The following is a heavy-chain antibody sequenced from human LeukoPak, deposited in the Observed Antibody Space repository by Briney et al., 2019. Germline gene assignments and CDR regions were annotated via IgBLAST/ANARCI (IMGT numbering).Heavy chain of an antibody. V-gene: IGHV4-59*01. J-gene: IGHJ3*02. CDR1: GGSISSYY. CDR3: ASDPGDPDAFDI. D-gene: IGHD4-17*01. Sequence: SETLSLTCTVSGGSISSYYWSWIRQPPGKGLEWIGYIYYSGSTNYNPSLKSRVTISVDTSKNQFSLKLSSVTAADTAVYYCASDPGDPDAFDIWGQGTMVTVSS. CDR2: IYYSGST.